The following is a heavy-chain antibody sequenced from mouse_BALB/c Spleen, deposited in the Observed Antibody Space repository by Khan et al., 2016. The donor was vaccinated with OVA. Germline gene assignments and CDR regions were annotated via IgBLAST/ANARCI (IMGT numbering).Heavy chain of an antibody. J-gene: IGHJ2*01. CDR2: ISTYSGST. CDR3: ARPAYDGYYDY. V-gene: IGHV1S137*01. D-gene: IGHD2-3*01. Sequence: QVQLQQSGSELVRPGVSVKISCKGSGYTFTDYAMYWVKQSHAKSLEWIGLISTYSGSTNYNQKFKGKVTMTVDKSSSAAYMELARLTSEDSAIYYCARPAYDGYYDYWGQGTALTVSS. CDR1: GYTFTDYA.